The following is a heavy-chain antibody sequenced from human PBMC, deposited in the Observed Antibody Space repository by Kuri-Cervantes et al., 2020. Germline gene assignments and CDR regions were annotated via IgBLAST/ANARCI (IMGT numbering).Heavy chain of an antibody. J-gene: IGHJ4*02. V-gene: IGHV1-18*01. Sequence: ASVKVSCKASGYTFTSYGISWVRQAPGQGLEWMGWISAYNGNTNYAQKLQGRVTMTTDTATSTGYMELSSLRSEDTAVYYCARGIEAGAVDYWGQGTLVTVSS. CDR2: ISAYNGNT. CDR1: GYTFTSYG. D-gene: IGHD2-15*01. CDR3: ARGIEAGAVDY.